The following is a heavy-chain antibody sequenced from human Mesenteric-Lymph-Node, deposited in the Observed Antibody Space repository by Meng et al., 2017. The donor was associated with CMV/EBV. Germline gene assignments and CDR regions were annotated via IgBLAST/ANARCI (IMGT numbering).Heavy chain of an antibody. CDR2: ISTSSTYI. J-gene: IGHJ4*02. CDR1: PFISTTYT. D-gene: IGHD3-10*01. V-gene: IGHV3-21*01. Sequence: LSCAVSPFISTTYTLNWVRQAQGKGLEWVSSISTSSTYIYYADSLRGRFTISRDNAKNSLYLQMNSLRAEDTAVYYCAAGSYVEIDYWGQGALVTVS. CDR3: AAGSYVEIDY.